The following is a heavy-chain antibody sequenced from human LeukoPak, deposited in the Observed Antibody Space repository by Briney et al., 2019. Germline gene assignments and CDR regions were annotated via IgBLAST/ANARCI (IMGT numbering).Heavy chain of an antibody. J-gene: IGHJ4*02. Sequence: ASVKVSCKAPGYTFTGYYIHWLRQSPGQGLEWMGRINPNSGGTTYAQKFQGRVTMTRDTSISTAYMELSRLRSDDTAVYYCATAAAGTGFDYWGQGTLVTVSS. CDR2: INPNSGGT. CDR1: GYTFTGYY. V-gene: IGHV1-2*06. CDR3: ATAAAGTGFDY. D-gene: IGHD6-13*01.